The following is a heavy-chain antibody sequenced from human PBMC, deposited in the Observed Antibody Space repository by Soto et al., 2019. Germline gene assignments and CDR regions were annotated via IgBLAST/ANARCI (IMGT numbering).Heavy chain of an antibody. CDR3: TPPASGAAADPFDY. CDR2: ISYDGSNK. V-gene: IGHV3-30-3*01. CDR1: GFTFSSYA. J-gene: IGHJ4*02. D-gene: IGHD6-13*01. Sequence: PGGSLRLSCAASGFTFSSYAMHWVRQAPGKGLEWVAVISYDGSNKYYADSVKGRFTISRDNSKNTLYLQMNSLRAEDTAVYYCTPPASGAAADPFDYWGQGTLVTVSS.